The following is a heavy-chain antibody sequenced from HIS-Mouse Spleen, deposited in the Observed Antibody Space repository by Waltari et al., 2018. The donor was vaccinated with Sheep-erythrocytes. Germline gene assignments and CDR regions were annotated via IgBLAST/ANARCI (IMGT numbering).Heavy chain of an antibody. D-gene: IGHD3-10*01. V-gene: IGHV4-31*03. CDR2: IYYSGRT. J-gene: IGHJ5*02. CDR1: GGSIRSGCYY. Sequence: QVQLQESGPGLVKPSQTLSLTCTVPGGSIRSGCYYWSSIRQHPGKGLEWIGYIYYSGRTYYNPSLKSRVTISVDTSKNQFSLKLSSVTAADTAVYYCARALIITMVRGVTSNWFDPWGQGTLVTVSS. CDR3: ARALIITMVRGVTSNWFDP.